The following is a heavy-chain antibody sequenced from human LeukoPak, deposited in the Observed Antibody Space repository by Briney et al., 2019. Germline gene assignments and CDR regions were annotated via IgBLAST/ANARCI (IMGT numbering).Heavy chain of an antibody. CDR3: ARYAPDYDFWSGYYQYYFDY. CDR2: IYYSGST. J-gene: IGHJ4*02. V-gene: IGHV4-39*01. CDR1: GGSISSSSYY. D-gene: IGHD3-3*01. Sequence: SETLSLTCTVSGGSISSSSYYWGWIRQPPGKGLEWIGSIYYSGSTYYNPSLKSRVTISVDTSKNQFSLKLSSVTAADTAVYYCARYAPDYDFWSGYYQYYFDYWGQGTLVTVSS.